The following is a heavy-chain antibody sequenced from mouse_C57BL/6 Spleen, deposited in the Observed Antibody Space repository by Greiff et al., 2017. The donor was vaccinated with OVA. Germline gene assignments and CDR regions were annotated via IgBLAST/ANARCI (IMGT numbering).Heavy chain of an antibody. D-gene: IGHD1-1*01. CDR1: GFSLTSYG. Sequence: QVQLKESGPGLVAPSQSLSITCTVSGFSLTSYGVHWVRQPPGKGLEWLVVIWSDGSTTYNSALKSRLSISKDNSKSQVFLKMNSLQTDDIAMYYCARHNGSFYAMDYWGQGTSVTVAS. J-gene: IGHJ4*01. V-gene: IGHV2-6-1*01. CDR3: ARHNGSFYAMDY. CDR2: IWSDGST.